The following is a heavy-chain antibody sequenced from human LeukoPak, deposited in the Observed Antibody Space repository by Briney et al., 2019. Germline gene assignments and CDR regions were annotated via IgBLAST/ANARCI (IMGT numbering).Heavy chain of an antibody. J-gene: IGHJ3*02. CDR2: INTNTGNP. CDR3: ARDKKPRDSSSWYSAFDI. V-gene: IGHV7-4-1*02. CDR1: GYTFTSYA. Sequence: ASVKVSCKASGYTFTSYAMNWVRQAPGQGLEWMGWINTNTGNPTYAQGFTGRFVFSLDTSVSTAYLQISSLKAEDTAVYYCARDKKPRDSSSWYSAFDIWGQGTMVTVSS. D-gene: IGHD6-13*01.